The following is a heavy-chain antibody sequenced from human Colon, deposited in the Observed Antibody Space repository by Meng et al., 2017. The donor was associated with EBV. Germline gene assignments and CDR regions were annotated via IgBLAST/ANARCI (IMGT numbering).Heavy chain of an antibody. Sequence: QWRESGSGLVRPSQTLSLTCAVSGDSITSGDYSWTWIRQPPGKGLEWIGYIYHGVNIYYTPSLRSRVTISVDKSRNQFSLKLTSVSAADTAVYYCVRDTRRGGGWFDPWGQGTLVTVSS. V-gene: IGHV4-30-2*01. CDR2: IYHGVNI. CDR3: VRDTRRGGGWFDP. D-gene: IGHD3-10*01. J-gene: IGHJ5*02. CDR1: GDSITSGDYS.